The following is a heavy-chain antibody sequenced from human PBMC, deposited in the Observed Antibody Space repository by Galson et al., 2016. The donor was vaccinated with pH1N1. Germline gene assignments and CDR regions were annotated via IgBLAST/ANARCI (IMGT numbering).Heavy chain of an antibody. CDR2: IRSKADSYAT. V-gene: IGHV3-73*01. CDR1: GFTFSGSA. CDR3: TRPNSGSYEEFWFDS. J-gene: IGHJ5*01. Sequence: SLRLSCAASGFTFSGSAMHWVRQASGKGLEWVGRIRSKADSYATAYAASVEGRFTISRDDSKNTAYLQMNSLKTEDTAVYYCTRPNSGSYEEFWFDSWGQGTLVTVSS. D-gene: IGHD1-26*01.